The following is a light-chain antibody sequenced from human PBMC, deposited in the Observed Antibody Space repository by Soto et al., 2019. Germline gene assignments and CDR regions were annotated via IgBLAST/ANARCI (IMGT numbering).Light chain of an antibody. J-gene: IGKJ1*01. CDR3: KQSYNSPRT. V-gene: IGKV1-39*01. Sequence: DIQMTQSPSSLPASVGDRLTITHRASQSIGSQLNWYQQRPGTAPKLLIYAASYLPSGVPSRISGSGSGTEFTLTINSLQPEDFATYYCKQSYNSPRTVGQGTKVDIK. CDR2: AAS. CDR1: QSIGSQ.